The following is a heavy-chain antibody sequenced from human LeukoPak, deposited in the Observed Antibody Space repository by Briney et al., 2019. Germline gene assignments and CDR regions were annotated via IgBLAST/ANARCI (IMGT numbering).Heavy chain of an antibody. J-gene: IGHJ4*02. V-gene: IGHV1-69*05. D-gene: IGHD3-22*01. CDR2: IIPIFGPA. CDR1: GGTFSSYA. Sequence: ASGKVSCKASGGTFSSYAISWVLQAPGQGLECRGDIIPIFGPANYEQKFQGRVTITTDESPSTAYMELSSLRSEDTAVYYCARAAAPYYYDSSGSSGDFDYWGQGTLVTVSS. CDR3: ARAAAPYYYDSSGSSGDFDY.